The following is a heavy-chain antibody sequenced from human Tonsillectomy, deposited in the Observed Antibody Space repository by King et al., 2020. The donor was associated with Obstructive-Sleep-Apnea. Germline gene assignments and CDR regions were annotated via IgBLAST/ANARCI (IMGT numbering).Heavy chain of an antibody. J-gene: IGHJ6*02. CDR2: ISSSGDTI. CDR1: GFTFSEYY. V-gene: IGHV3-11*01. Sequence: VQLVESGGGLVKPGGSLRLSCAASGFTFSEYYMSWIRQAPGKGLEWVSYISSSGDTIYYADSVKGRFTISRADAKNSLYLQMNSLRAEDTAVYYCAKGSGSLLYYYYGMDVWGQGTTVTVSS. CDR3: AKGSGSLLYYYYGMDV. D-gene: IGHD3-10*01.